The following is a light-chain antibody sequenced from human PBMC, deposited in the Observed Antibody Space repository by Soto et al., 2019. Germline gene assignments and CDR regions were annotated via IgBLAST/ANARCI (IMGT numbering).Light chain of an antibody. CDR2: EVN. J-gene: IGLJ1*01. CDR1: NSDVGLYDF. CDR3: SSYAGSSNV. V-gene: IGLV2-8*01. Sequence: QSVLTQPASVSGTPGQSITISCTGSNSDVGLYDFVSWYQHHPGMAPKLMIYEVNKRPSGVPDRFSGSKSGNTASLTVSGLQAEDEADYYCSSYAGSSNVFGTGTKVTVL.